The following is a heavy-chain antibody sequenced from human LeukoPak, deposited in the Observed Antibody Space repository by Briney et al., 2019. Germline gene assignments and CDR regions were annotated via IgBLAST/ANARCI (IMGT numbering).Heavy chain of an antibody. CDR3: ARDSTGNDAFDI. CDR2: INPSGGTP. V-gene: IGHV1-46*01. J-gene: IGHJ3*02. CDR1: GYTFTNYY. Sequence: GASVKVSCKASGYTFTNYYMHWVRQAPGQGLEWMGIINPSGGTPSYAQKFQGRVTMTRDTSTSTVYMELSSLRSEDTAVYYCARDSTGNDAFDIWGQGTMVTVSS. D-gene: IGHD1-1*01.